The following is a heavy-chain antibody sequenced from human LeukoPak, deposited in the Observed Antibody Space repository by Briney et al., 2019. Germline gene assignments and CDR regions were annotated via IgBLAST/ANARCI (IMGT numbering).Heavy chain of an antibody. J-gene: IGHJ6*02. Sequence: PGGALRLSCAASGFTFSSYGMHWVRQAPGKGLEWVAVISYDGSNKYYADSVKGRFTISRDISKNTLYLQMNSLRAEDTAVYYCAKVVAATRNYYYYGMDVWGQGTTVTVSS. CDR2: ISYDGSNK. CDR3: AKVVAATRNYYYYGMDV. V-gene: IGHV3-30*18. D-gene: IGHD2-15*01. CDR1: GFTFSSYG.